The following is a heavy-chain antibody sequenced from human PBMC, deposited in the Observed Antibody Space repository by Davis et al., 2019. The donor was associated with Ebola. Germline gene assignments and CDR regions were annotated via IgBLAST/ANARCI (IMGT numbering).Heavy chain of an antibody. D-gene: IGHD6-25*01. CDR2: IYYSGST. CDR3: ARGGGSGGY. Sequence: MPSETLSLTCPVSGGSISSYYWSWIRQLPGKGLEWFGYIYYSGSTNYNPSLKSRVTISVDTSKNQFSLKLSSVTAADTAVYYCARGGGSGGYWGQGTLVTVSS. J-gene: IGHJ4*02. V-gene: IGHV4-59*01. CDR1: GGSISSYY.